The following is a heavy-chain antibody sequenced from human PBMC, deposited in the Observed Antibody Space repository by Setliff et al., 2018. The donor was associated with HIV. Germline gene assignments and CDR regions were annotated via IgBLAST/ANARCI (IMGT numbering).Heavy chain of an antibody. CDR1: TFTFSSYD. CDR2: ISYDGSNK. CDR3: AKVRRPEGAFDI. V-gene: IGHV3-30*02. J-gene: IGHJ3*02. Sequence: PGGSLRLSCAASTFTFSSYDIHWVRQAPGKGLEWVAFISYDGSNKYYADSVKGRFTISRDNSNNTLYLQMNSLRAEDTAVYYCAKVRRPEGAFDIWGQGTMVTVSS.